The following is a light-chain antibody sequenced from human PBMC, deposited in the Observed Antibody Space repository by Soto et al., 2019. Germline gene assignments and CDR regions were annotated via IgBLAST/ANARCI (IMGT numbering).Light chain of an antibody. CDR1: QSISSY. CDR3: QPWYITPIT. J-gene: IGKJ5*01. CDR2: AAS. V-gene: IGKV1-39*01. Sequence: DVKMSQSPSTLSATGGDRVAITGRASQSISSYLNWYQQKPGKAPKLLIYAASSLQSGVPSRFSGSGSGTDFTLTISSLQPEDCTTYSCQPWYITPITLGQGTRL.